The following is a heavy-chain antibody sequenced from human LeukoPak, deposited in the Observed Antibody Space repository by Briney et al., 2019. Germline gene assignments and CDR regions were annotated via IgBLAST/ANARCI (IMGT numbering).Heavy chain of an antibody. CDR2: IYYSGST. V-gene: IGHV4-39*01. CDR1: GDSISSSSSY. Sequence: SETLSLTCTVSGDSISSSSSYWGWIRQPPGKGLEWIGSIYYSGSTYYNTSLKSRVTISVDTSNNQFSLKLNSVTAADTAVYYCARVATIFGVVTYYFDYWGQGTLVTVSS. D-gene: IGHD3-3*01. J-gene: IGHJ4*02. CDR3: ARVATIFGVVTYYFDY.